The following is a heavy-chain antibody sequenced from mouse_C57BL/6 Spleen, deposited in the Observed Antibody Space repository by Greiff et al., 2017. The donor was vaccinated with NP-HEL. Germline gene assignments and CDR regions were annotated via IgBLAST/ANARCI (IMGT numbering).Heavy chain of an antibody. CDR3: ARGITTVVEGAWFAY. Sequence: EVQLQQSGPGLVKPSQSLSLTCSVTGYSITSGYYWNWIRQFPGNKLEWMGYISYDGSNNYNPSLKNRISITRDTSKNQFFLKLNSVTTEDTATYYGARGITTVVEGAWFAYWGQGTLVTVSA. CDR1: GYSITSGYY. J-gene: IGHJ3*01. V-gene: IGHV3-6*01. D-gene: IGHD1-1*01. CDR2: ISYDGSN.